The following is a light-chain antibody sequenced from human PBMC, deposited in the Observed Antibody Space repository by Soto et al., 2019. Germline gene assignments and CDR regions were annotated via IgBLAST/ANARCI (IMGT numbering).Light chain of an antibody. CDR1: QSVSSN. CDR2: GAS. V-gene: IGKV3-15*01. CDR3: QQYHNWLPIT. J-gene: IGKJ5*01. Sequence: EIGMTQSPATLSVSPGERATLSCRASQSVSSNLAWYQHKPGRAPRLLIYGASTRAAGVPVRFSGSGSGSEFTLTIDTLQSEDFAVYYCQQYHNWLPITFGQGTRLEIK.